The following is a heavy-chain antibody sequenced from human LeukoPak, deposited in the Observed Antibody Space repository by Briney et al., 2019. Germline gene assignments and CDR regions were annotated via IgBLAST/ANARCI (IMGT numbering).Heavy chain of an antibody. CDR1: GFTFTSST. Sequence: SVKVSCKASGFTFTSSTMQWVRQARGQRLEWIGWIVVGSGNTNYAQKFQERVTITRDMSTSTAYMELSSLRSEDTAVYHCAAGGRGDEPFDYWGQGTLVTVSS. CDR2: IVVGSGNT. CDR3: AAGGRGDEPFDY. J-gene: IGHJ4*02. V-gene: IGHV1-58*02. D-gene: IGHD3-16*01.